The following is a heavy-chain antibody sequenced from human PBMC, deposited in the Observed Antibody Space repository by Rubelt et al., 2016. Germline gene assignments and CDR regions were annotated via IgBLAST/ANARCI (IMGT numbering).Heavy chain of an antibody. CDR3: ARELGDDRGEKWFDP. V-gene: IGHV4-59*01. Sequence: QVQLQESGPGLVKPSETLSLTCTVSGGSISSYYWSWIRQPPGKGLEWIGYIYYSGSTNYNPSLKSRVTISVATSKNQFSLKLSSVTAADTAVYYCARELGDDRGEKWFDPWGQGTLVTVSS. CDR1: GGSISSYY. D-gene: IGHD3-16*01. J-gene: IGHJ5*02. CDR2: IYYSGST.